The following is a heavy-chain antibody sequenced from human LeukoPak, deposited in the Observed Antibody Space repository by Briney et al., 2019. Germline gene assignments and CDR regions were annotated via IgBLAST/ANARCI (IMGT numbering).Heavy chain of an antibody. J-gene: IGHJ4*02. CDR2: ISGSGGST. V-gene: IGHV3-23*01. CDR3: AKGFLGYCSSTSCYGSLEIDY. D-gene: IGHD2-2*01. CDR1: GFTFSSYG. Sequence: GGSLRLSCAASGFTFSSYGMSWVRQAPGKGLEWVSAISGSGGSTYYADSVKGRFTVSRDNSKNTLYLQMNSLRAEDTAVYYCAKGFLGYCSSTSCYGSLEIDYWGQGTLVTVSS.